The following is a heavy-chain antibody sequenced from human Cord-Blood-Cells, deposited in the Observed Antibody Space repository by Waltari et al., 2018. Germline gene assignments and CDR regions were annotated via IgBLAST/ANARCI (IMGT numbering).Heavy chain of an antibody. Sequence: GLEWMGGIIPIFGTANYAQKFQGRVTITADESTSTAYMELSSLRSEDTAVYYCARPDYSNWYFDLCGRGTLVTVSS. CDR2: IIPIFGTA. CDR3: ARPDYSNWYFDL. J-gene: IGHJ2*01. D-gene: IGHD4-4*01. V-gene: IGHV1-69*01.